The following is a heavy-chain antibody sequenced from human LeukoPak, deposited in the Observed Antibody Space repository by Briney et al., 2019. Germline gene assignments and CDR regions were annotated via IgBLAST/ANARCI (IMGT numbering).Heavy chain of an antibody. CDR1: GGSFSGYY. J-gene: IGHJ6*02. CDR2: INHSGST. D-gene: IGHD4-17*01. Sequence: PSETLSLTCAVYGGSFSGYYWSWIRQPPGKGLEWIGEINHSGSTNYNPSLKSRVTISVGTSKNQFSLKLSSVTAADTAVYYCARGSDYGDYPYYYYYYGMDVWGQGTTVTVSS. V-gene: IGHV4-34*01. CDR3: ARGSDYGDYPYYYYYYGMDV.